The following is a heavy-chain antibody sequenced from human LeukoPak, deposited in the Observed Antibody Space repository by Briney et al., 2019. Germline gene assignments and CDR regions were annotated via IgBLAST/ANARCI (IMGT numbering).Heavy chain of an antibody. Sequence: ASVKVSCKASGYSFTGHYMHWVRQAPGQGLEWMGIINPSGGSTSYAQKFQGRVTMTRDMSTSTVYMELSSLRSEDTAVYYCARAPGDDSSGYYHTVFDYWGQGTLVTVSS. CDR3: ARAPGDDSSGYYHTVFDY. V-gene: IGHV1-46*01. CDR2: INPSGGST. J-gene: IGHJ4*02. CDR1: GYSFTGHY. D-gene: IGHD3-22*01.